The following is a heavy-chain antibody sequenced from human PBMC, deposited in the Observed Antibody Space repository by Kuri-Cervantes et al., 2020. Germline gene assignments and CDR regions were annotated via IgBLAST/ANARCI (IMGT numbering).Heavy chain of an antibody. D-gene: IGHD2-21*02. J-gene: IGHJ3*02. V-gene: IGHV4-59*01. Sequence: SETLSLTCTVSGGSISSYYWSWIRQPPGKGLEWIGYIYYSGSTNYNPSLKSRVTISVDTSKNQFSLKLSSVTAADTAVYYCACGGDRPRGGAFDIWGQGTMVTVS. CDR2: IYYSGST. CDR3: ACGGDRPRGGAFDI. CDR1: GGSISSYY.